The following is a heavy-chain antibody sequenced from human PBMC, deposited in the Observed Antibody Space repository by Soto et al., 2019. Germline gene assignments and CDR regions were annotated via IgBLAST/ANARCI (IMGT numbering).Heavy chain of an antibody. D-gene: IGHD6-13*01. V-gene: IGHV3-30-3*01. CDR3: ERDQYSSSWYYYYYYGMDV. J-gene: IGHJ6*02. CDR2: ISYDGSNK. Sequence: GGSRKRSCAASGFTFSSYAMHWVRQAPGKGLEWVAVISYDGSNKYYADSVKGRFTISRDNSKNTLYLQMNSLRAEDTAVYYCERDQYSSSWYYYYYYGMDVWGQGTTVTVSS. CDR1: GFTFSSYA.